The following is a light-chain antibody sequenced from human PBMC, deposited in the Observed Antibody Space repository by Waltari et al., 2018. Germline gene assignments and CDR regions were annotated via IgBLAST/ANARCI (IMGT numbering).Light chain of an antibody. CDR2: AAS. CDR3: QQYYSTPPAT. CDR1: QGISNS. J-gene: IGKJ5*01. V-gene: IGKV1-NL1*01. Sequence: DIQMTQSPSSLSASVGDRVTITCRASQGISNSLAWYQQKPGRAPNVLVHAASRLESGVPSRFSGSGSGTDYTLTISSLQPEDFATYYCQQYYSTPPATFGQGTRLEIK.